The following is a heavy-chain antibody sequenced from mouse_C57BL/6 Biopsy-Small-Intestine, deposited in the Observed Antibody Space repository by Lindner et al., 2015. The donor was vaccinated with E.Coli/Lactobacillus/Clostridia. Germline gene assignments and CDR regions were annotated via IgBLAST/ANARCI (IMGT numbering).Heavy chain of an antibody. CDR3: YYGDYSCAMDY. V-gene: IGHV1-81*01. D-gene: IGHD2-13*01. J-gene: IGHJ4*01. Sequence: VQLQESGAELARPGASVKLSCKASGYTSTSYGISWVKQRTGQGLEWIGEIYPRSGNTYYNEKFKGKATLTADKSSSTGYMQLSSLTSEDSAVYFCYYGDYSCAMDYWGQGTSVTVSS. CDR2: IYPRSGNT. CDR1: GYTSTSYG.